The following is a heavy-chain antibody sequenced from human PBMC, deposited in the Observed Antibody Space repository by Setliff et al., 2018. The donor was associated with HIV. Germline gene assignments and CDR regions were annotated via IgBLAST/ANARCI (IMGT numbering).Heavy chain of an antibody. V-gene: IGHV1-3*01. D-gene: IGHD6-19*01. CDR3: AGGSCSGCYLSDY. J-gene: IGHJ4*02. CDR2: INAGDDNT. CDR1: GYTFSTNA. Sequence: GASVKVSCKAFGYTFSTNALHWVRQAPGQRLEWMGYINAGDDNTRYSEKSQGRVTITRDTSANTAYMALSSQRSEDTAVYYCAGGSCSGCYLSDYWGLGTMVTVSS.